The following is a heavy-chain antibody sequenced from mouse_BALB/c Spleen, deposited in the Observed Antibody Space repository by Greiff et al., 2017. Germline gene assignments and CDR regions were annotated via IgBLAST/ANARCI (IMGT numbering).Heavy chain of an antibody. V-gene: IGHV5-6-5*01. CDR1: GFTFSSYA. D-gene: IGHD1-1*02. Sequence: EVKLMESGGGLVKPGGSLKLSCAASGFTFSSYAMSWVRQTPEKRLEWVASISSGGSTYYPDSVKGGFTISRDNARNILYLQMSSLRSEDTAMYYCARGAGNYLDYWGQGTTLTVSS. CDR3: ARGAGNYLDY. CDR2: ISSGGST. J-gene: IGHJ2*01.